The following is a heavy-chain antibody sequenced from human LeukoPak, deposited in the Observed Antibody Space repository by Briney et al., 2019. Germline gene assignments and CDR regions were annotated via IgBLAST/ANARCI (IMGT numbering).Heavy chain of an antibody. CDR3: AGAGITVAGNAEYFQH. Sequence: AYLEISCKGSGYSFNSYWISRVRQLHGKGLEWIGRIAPSHSYTNYTPSLQVHVTISADKSTSTAYQQWNSMKTSDTAMYYCAGAGITVAGNAEYFQHWDPGTLVT. CDR1: GYSFNSYW. V-gene: IGHV5-10-1*01. J-gene: IGHJ1*01. CDR2: IAPSHSYT. D-gene: IGHD6-19*01.